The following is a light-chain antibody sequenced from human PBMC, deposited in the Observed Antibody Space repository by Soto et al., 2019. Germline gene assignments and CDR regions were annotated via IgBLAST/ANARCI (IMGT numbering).Light chain of an antibody. CDR2: ATS. V-gene: IGKV1-12*01. J-gene: IGKJ4*01. CDR3: QQANSFPHT. Sequence: DIQMTQSPSSVSASVGDRVTITCRASQDITRGLAWYQQKPGKAPKLLINATSSLQSGVPSRFSGSGSGTDFTLTISSLQPEDFATYYCQQANSFPHTLGGGTRVEIK. CDR1: QDITRG.